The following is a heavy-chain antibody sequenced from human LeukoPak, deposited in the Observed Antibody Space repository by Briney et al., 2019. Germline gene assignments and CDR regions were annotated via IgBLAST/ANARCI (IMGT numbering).Heavy chain of an antibody. CDR1: GGSFSGYY. CDR3: ARRTMITFGGVVVWPFDY. CDR2: LNHGGII. J-gene: IGHJ4*02. V-gene: IGHV4-34*01. Sequence: PSETLSLTCAVSGGSFSGYYWNWIRPPQGKRPQWMGELNHGGIINYNPSLNSRGNISIDTSKNQFSLELTSVTAADTAVYYCARRTMITFGGVVVWPFDYWGQGILVTVSS. D-gene: IGHD3-16*02.